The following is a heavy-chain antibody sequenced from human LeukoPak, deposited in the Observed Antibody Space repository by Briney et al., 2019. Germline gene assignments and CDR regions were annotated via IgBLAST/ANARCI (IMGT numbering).Heavy chain of an antibody. CDR3: ARDVVGPAFYGGNSGEAFDY. D-gene: IGHD4-23*01. V-gene: IGHV3-21*01. J-gene: IGHJ4*02. CDR2: ISSSSSYI. Sequence: PGGSLRLSCAASGFTFSSYSMNWVRQAPGKGLEWVSSISSSSSYIYYADSVKGRFTISRDNAKNSLYLQMNSLRAEDTAVYYCARDVVGPAFYGGNSGEAFDYWGQGTLVTVSS. CDR1: GFTFSSYS.